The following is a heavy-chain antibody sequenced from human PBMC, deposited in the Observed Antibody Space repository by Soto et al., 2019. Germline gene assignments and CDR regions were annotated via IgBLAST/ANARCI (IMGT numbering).Heavy chain of an antibody. CDR2: IGTSGSYI. CDR3: ARGSAFIGLDY. D-gene: IGHD1-26*01. J-gene: IGHJ4*02. V-gene: IGHV3-21*01. CDR1: GFTFSRYS. Sequence: GSLRLSCAASGFTFSRYSMNWVRQAPGKGLEWVSSIGTSGSYIYDTDSVKGRFTISRDNTKDSLYLQMNSLRAEDTAIYYCARGSAFIGLDYWGQGTPVTVSS.